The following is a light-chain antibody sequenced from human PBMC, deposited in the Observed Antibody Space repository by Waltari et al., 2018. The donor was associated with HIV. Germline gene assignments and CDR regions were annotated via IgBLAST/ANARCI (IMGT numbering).Light chain of an antibody. Sequence: QSVMTLPPPASGTPGQRVTIPCSGPRSTIGGTYVHWYQQLPGTAPTLLIYRNNQRPSGVPDRFSGSKSGTSASLAISGLRSEDEADYYCAAWDDSLSGLFGGGTKLTVL. CDR1: RSTIGGTY. CDR2: RNN. V-gene: IGLV1-47*01. J-gene: IGLJ2*01. CDR3: AAWDDSLSGL.